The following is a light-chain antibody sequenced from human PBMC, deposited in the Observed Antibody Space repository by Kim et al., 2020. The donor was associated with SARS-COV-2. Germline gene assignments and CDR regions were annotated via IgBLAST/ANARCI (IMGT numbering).Light chain of an antibody. CDR3: SSYAGSNNLV. Sequence: GHPSTISCTGTSIDVGGYNYVSWYQQHPGKAPKLMIYEVSKRPSGVPDRFSGSKSGNTASLTVSGLQAEDEADYYCSSYAGSNNLVFGGGTQLTVL. J-gene: IGLJ2*01. CDR1: SIDVGGYNY. V-gene: IGLV2-8*01. CDR2: EVS.